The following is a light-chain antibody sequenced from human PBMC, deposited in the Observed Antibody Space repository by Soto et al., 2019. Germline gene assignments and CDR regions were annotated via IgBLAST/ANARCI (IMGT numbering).Light chain of an antibody. CDR1: QSVTTR. V-gene: IGKV3-20*01. CDR2: GAS. CDR3: QQYGGSPIT. J-gene: IGKJ5*01. Sequence: EIVLTQSPGSLSLSPGERVTLSCRASQSVTTRLAWYQHKPGQAPRLLMSGASSRASGVPVRLSGSGSGTDFTLTISRLEPEDFALYYCQQYGGSPITFGLGTRLEIK.